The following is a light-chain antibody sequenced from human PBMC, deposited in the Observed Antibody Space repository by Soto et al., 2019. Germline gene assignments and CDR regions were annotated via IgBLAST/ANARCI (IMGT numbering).Light chain of an antibody. J-gene: IGLJ2*01. CDR3: QVWDSSSDHSVV. V-gene: IGLV3-21*02. CDR2: DDS. Sequence: SYELTQPPSVSVAPGQTARITCGGNNIGSKSVHWYQQKPGQAPVLVVYDDSDRPSGLPERFSGSNSGNTATLTISRVEAGDEADYYCQVWDSSSDHSVVFGGGTKLTVL. CDR1: NIGSKS.